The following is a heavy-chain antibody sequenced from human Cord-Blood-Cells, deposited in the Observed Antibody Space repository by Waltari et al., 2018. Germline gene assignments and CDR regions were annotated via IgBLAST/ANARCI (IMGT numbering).Heavy chain of an antibody. V-gene: IGHV3-53*01. D-gene: IGHD4-17*01. J-gene: IGHJ4*02. CDR1: GFTVSSQY. Sequence: EVQLVEPGGGFIQPGGSLRLSCAASGFTVSSQYKRLVRQAPGKGLGWVSVIYSGSSTYYADSVKGRFTISRDNSKNTLYLQMNSLRAEDTAVYYCARDLGDYDYWGQGTLVTVSS. CDR2: IYSGSST. CDR3: ARDLGDYDY.